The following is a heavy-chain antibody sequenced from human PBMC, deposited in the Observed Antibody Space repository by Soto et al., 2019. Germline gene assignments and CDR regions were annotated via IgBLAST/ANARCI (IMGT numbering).Heavy chain of an antibody. Sequence: SQTLSLTCAVSSGTVSVSSHSWAWIRQPPGKGLEWIGAIDDSGRTYYSESLKSRATISVDPARNQFSLKLNSVTAPDTAVYYCATQGPNPRIVVLPTYDTAFWVQGSLVT. J-gene: IGHJ1*01. CDR3: ATQGPNPRIVVLPTYDTAF. CDR1: SGTVSVSSHS. V-gene: IGHV4-39*01. CDR2: IDDSGRT. D-gene: IGHD3-22*01.